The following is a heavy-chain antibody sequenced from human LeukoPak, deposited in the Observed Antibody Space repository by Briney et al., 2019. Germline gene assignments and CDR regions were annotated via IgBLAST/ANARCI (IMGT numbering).Heavy chain of an antibody. CDR3: ARQEIAAAGDWFDP. CDR1: GGSISSYY. V-gene: IGHV4-4*09. D-gene: IGHD6-13*01. Sequence: SETLSLTCTVSGGSISSYYWSWIRQPPGKGLEWIGYIYTSGSTNYNPSLKSRVTISVDTSKNQFSLKLSSVTAADTAVYYCARQEIAAAGDWFDPWAREPWSPSPQ. CDR2: IYTSGST. J-gene: IGHJ5*02.